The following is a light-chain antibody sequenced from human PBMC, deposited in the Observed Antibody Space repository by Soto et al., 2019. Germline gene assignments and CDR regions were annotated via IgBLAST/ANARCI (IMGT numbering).Light chain of an antibody. CDR1: QGIRND. CDR3: LQHNSHPLT. CDR2: AAS. V-gene: IGKV1-17*01. J-gene: IGKJ4*01. Sequence: DIQMTQSPSSLSASVGDRVTITCRASQGIRNDVGWYQQKPGKAPKRLIYAASSLQSGVPSRFSRSGSGTEFTLTIRSLQPEDFATYDCLQHNSHPLTFGGGPQVESK.